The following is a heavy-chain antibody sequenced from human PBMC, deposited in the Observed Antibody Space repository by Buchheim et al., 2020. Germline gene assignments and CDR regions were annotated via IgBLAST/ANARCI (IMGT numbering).Heavy chain of an antibody. D-gene: IGHD1-26*01. CDR2: IYYSGST. J-gene: IGHJ4*02. Sequence: QVQLQESGPGLVKPSETLSLTCTVSGGSVSSGSYYWSWIRQPPGKGLEWIGYIYYSGSTNYNPSLKSRVTISVDTSKNQFSLKLSSVTAADTAVYYCARGGSLLGYFDYWGQGTL. CDR3: ARGGSLLGYFDY. CDR1: GGSVSSGSYY. V-gene: IGHV4-61*01.